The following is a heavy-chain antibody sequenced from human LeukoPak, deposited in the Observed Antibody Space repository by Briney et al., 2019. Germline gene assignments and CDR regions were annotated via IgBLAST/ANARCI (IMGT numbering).Heavy chain of an antibody. Sequence: GESLGLSCAASGFTFDDYAMHWVRQAPGKGLEWVSLISWEGGTTYYADSVKGRFTISRDNSKNSLYLQMNSLRPEDTALYYCAKDGVVAALGDNWFDPWGQGTLVTVSS. V-gene: IGHV3-43D*03. CDR1: GFTFDDYA. CDR3: AKDGVVAALGDNWFDP. J-gene: IGHJ5*02. D-gene: IGHD2-15*01. CDR2: ISWEGGTT.